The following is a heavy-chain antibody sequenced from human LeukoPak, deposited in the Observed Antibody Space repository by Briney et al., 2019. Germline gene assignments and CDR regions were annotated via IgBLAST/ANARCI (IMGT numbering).Heavy chain of an antibody. J-gene: IGHJ6*03. CDR2: ISSSGSTI. CDR3: ARGAGPDYYYYMDV. CDR1: GFTFSDCY. D-gene: IGHD4/OR15-4a*01. V-gene: IGHV3-11*04. Sequence: GGSLRLSCAASGFTFSDCYVSWIRQAPGKGLEWVSYISSSGSTIYYADSVKGRFTISRDNAKNSLYLRMNSLRAEDTAVYYCARGAGPDYYYYMDVWGKGTTVTVSS.